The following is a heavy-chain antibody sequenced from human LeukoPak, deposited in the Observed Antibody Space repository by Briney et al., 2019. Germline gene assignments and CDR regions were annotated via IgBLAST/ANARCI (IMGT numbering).Heavy chain of an antibody. Sequence: SETLSLTCAVYGGSFSGYYWSWIRQPPGKGLEWIGEINHSGSTNYNPSLKSRVTISVDTSKNQFSLKLSSVTAADTAVYYCARVWGSSWPYYFDYWDQGTLVTVSS. J-gene: IGHJ4*02. CDR2: INHSGST. V-gene: IGHV4-34*01. CDR1: GGSFSGYY. D-gene: IGHD6-13*01. CDR3: ARVWGSSWPYYFDY.